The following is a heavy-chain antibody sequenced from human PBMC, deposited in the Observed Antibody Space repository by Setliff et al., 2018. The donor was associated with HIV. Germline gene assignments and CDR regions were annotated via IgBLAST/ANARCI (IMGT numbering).Heavy chain of an antibody. D-gene: IGHD3-10*01. J-gene: IGHJ4*02. Sequence: SVKVSCKASGYIFINYGISWVRQAPGQGLEWMGGIIPIFGTTKYAQKFQGRVTITTDESTSTAYMELSSLRSEDTAVYYCARGHGILLWFGEPYFDYWGQGTLVTVSS. CDR2: IIPIFGTT. CDR3: ARGHGILLWFGEPYFDY. CDR1: GYIFINYG. V-gene: IGHV1-69*05.